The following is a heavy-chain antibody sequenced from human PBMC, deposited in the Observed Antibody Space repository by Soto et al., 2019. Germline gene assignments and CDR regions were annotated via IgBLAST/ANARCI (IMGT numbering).Heavy chain of an antibody. Sequence: SSETLSLTCAVYGGSFSGYYWSWIRQPPGKGLEWIGEINHSGSTNYNPSLKSRVTISVDTSKNQFSLKLSSVAAADTAVYYCARVAVAGRGWHYWGQGTLVTVSS. CDR3: ARVAVAGRGWHY. J-gene: IGHJ4*02. CDR2: INHSGST. V-gene: IGHV4-34*01. D-gene: IGHD6-19*01. CDR1: GGSFSGYY.